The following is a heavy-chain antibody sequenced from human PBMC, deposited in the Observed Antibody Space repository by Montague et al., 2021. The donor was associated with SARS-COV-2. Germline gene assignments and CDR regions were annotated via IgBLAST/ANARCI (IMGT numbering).Heavy chain of an antibody. CDR3: ARGVPVTTFYYSNGMDI. V-gene: IGHV4-34*01. D-gene: IGHD4-11*01. CDR2: INHSGST. J-gene: IGHJ6*02. Sequence: SETLSLTCAVYGGSFSGYYWRWFRQPPAKGLEWIGEINHSGSTNXNPSLKSRVTISVDTSKNQFSLKLSTVTAADTAMYYCARGVPVTTFYYSNGMDIWGQGTTVTVSS. CDR1: GGSFSGYY.